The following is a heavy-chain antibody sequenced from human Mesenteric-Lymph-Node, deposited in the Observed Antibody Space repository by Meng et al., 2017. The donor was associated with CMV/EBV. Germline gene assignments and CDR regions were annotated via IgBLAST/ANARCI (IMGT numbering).Heavy chain of an antibody. CDR2: IYDSGSA. D-gene: IGHD4-17*01. Sequence: SETLSLTCTASGGSMSGYFWSWIRQPPGKGLEWIGYIYDSGSAYYNPSLKSRVTMSVDTSKNQFYLKLNSVTAADTDVYYCARDLRVGSVDGDYGFDYWGQGTLVTVSS. CDR3: ARDLRVGSVDGDYGFDY. J-gene: IGHJ4*02. CDR1: GGSMSGYF. V-gene: IGHV4-59*12.